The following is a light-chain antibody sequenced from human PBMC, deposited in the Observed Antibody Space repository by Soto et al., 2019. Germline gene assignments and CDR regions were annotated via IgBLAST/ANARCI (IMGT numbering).Light chain of an antibody. V-gene: IGLV4-69*01. CDR1: SGHSTYA. Sequence: QSVLTQSPSASASLGASVKLTCTLSSGHSTYAIAWLQQQPEKGPRYLMKLNSDGSHNKGDGIPARFSGSSSGAERYLTISSLQSEDEADDYCQTWGGGIHVVFGGGTKLTVL. J-gene: IGLJ2*01. CDR3: QTWGGGIHVV. CDR2: LNSDGSH.